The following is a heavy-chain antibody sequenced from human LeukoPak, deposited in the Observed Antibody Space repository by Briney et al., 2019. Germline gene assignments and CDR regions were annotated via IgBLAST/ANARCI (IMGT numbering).Heavy chain of an antibody. CDR2: ISSSSSYI. D-gene: IGHD2-15*01. CDR3: ARSILGYCSGGSCQKGGDY. J-gene: IGHJ4*02. CDR1: GFTFSSYS. Sequence: GGSLRLXCAASGFTFSSYSMNWVRQAPGKGLEWVSSISSSSSYIYYADSVKGRFTISRDNAKNSLYLQMNSLRAEDTAVYYCARSILGYCSGGSCQKGGDYWGQGTLVTVSS. V-gene: IGHV3-21*01.